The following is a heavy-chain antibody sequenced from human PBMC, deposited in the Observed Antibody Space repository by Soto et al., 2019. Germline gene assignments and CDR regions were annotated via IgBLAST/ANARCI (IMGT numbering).Heavy chain of an antibody. Sequence: EVKLEESGGGLVMPGGSLRLSCAASGFTFTTYSLTWVRQAPGKGLEWVASIGSSSNYIYYADSVKGRCTISRDNAKNSLFLQMNSLRAEDTAVYYCATLTYCSSASCPNYYYVMDFCGQGATVTFSS. V-gene: IGHV3-21*02. D-gene: IGHD2-2*01. CDR1: GFTFTTYS. J-gene: IGHJ6*02. CDR2: IGSSSNYI. CDR3: ATLTYCSSASCPNYYYVMDF.